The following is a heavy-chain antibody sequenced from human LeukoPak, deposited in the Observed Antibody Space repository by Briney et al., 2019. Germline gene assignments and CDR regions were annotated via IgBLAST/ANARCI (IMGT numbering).Heavy chain of an antibody. Sequence: SETLSLTCTVSGGSISTSNYYWGWIRQPPGKGLEWIGEINHSGSTNYNPSLKSRVTISVDTSKNQFSLKLSSVTAADTAVYYCARGRGYYYYMDVWGKGTTVTVSS. CDR3: ARGRGYYYYMDV. V-gene: IGHV4-39*07. J-gene: IGHJ6*03. CDR1: GGSISTSNYY. CDR2: INHSGST.